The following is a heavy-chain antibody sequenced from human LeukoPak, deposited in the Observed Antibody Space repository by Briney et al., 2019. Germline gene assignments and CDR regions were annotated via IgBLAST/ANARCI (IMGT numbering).Heavy chain of an antibody. CDR3: ASRRGYSGYARIDAFDI. J-gene: IGHJ3*02. D-gene: IGHD5-12*01. Sequence: GESLKISCKGSGYSFTSYWIGWVRQMPGKGLEWMGIIYPGDSDTRYSPSFQGQVTISADKSIGTAYLQWSSLKASDTAMYYCASRRGYSGYARIDAFDIWGQGTMVTVSS. V-gene: IGHV5-51*01. CDR2: IYPGDSDT. CDR1: GYSFTSYW.